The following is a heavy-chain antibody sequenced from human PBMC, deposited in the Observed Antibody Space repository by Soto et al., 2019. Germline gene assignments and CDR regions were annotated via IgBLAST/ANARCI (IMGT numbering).Heavy chain of an antibody. V-gene: IGHV3-30-3*01. CDR1: GFTFSSYA. D-gene: IGHD2-21*02. Sequence: GGSLRLSCAASGFTFSSYAMHWVRQAPGKGLEWVAVISYDGSNKYYADSVKGRFTISRDNSKNTLYLQMNSLRAEDTAVYYCAREDVVVTAIPDDPGYNWFDPWGQGTLVTVST. CDR2: ISYDGSNK. J-gene: IGHJ5*02. CDR3: AREDVVVTAIPDDPGYNWFDP.